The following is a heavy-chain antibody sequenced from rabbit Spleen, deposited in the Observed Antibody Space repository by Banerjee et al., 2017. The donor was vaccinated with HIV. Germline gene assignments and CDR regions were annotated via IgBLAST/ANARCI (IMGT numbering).Heavy chain of an antibody. CDR2: IDTGSSGFT. D-gene: IGHD1-1*01. CDR3: VRGASSSGYYSL. Sequence: ESGGDLVKPGASLTLTCTASGVSFSSNYYMCWVRQAPGKGLEWIACIDTGSSGFTYFASWAKGRFTISSHNAQNTLYLQLNSLTVADTATYFCVRGASSSGYYSLWGPGTLVTVS. J-gene: IGHJ6*01. V-gene: IGHV1S40*01. CDR1: GVSFSSNYY.